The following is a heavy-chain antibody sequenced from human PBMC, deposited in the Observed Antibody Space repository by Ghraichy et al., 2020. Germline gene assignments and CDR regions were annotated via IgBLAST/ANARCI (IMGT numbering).Heavy chain of an antibody. V-gene: IGHV1-2*02. J-gene: IGHJ3*02. CDR2: INPNSGGT. CDR3: ARDLGYCSGGSCYRAFDI. CDR1: GYTFTGYY. Sequence: ASVKVSCKASGYTFTGYYMHWVRQAPGQGLEWMGWINPNSGGTNYAQKFQGRVTMTRDMSISTAYMELSRLRSDDTAVYYCARDLGYCSGGSCYRAFDIWGQGTMVTVSS. D-gene: IGHD2-15*01.